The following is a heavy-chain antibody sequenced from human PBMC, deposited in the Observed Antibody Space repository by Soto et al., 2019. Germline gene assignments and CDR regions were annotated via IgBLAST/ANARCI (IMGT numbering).Heavy chain of an antibody. CDR1: GYNFNTYW. CDR3: ARQLPGGVFDF. J-gene: IGHJ4*02. Sequence: ESLKISCKGSGYNFNTYWIGWVRQMPGKGLEWMGIVNPGDSDTRHSPSLQGQVTISADKSITTAYLQWGNLKASDTAIYYCARQLPGGVFDFWGQGTLVTVSS. D-gene: IGHD3-16*01. CDR2: VNPGDSDT. V-gene: IGHV5-51*01.